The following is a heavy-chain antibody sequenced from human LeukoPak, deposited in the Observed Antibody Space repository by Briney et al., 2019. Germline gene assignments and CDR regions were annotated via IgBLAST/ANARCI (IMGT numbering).Heavy chain of an antibody. CDR3: TTVVVPAAIGDY. CDR2: IKSKTDGGTT. J-gene: IGHJ4*02. Sequence: GGSLRLSCAVSGFTVSSNEMSWVRQAPGKGLEWVGRIKSKTDGGTTDYAAPVKGRFTISRDDSKNTLYLQMNSLKTEDTAVYYCTTVVVPAAIGDYWGQGTLVTVSS. CDR1: GFTVSSNE. D-gene: IGHD2-2*01. V-gene: IGHV3-15*01.